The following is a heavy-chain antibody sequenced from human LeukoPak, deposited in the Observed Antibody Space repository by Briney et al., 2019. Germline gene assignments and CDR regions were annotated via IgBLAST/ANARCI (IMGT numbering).Heavy chain of an antibody. V-gene: IGHV3-7*01. CDR2: IKQDGSEK. D-gene: IGHD2-8*01. Sequence: GGSLRLSCAASGFTFSNAWMSWVRQAPGKGLEWVANIKQDGSEKYYVDSVKGRFTISRDNAKNSLYLQMNSLRAEDTAVYYRARALMTYYLDYWGQGTLVAVSS. CDR3: ARALMTYYLDY. CDR1: GFTFSNAW. J-gene: IGHJ4*02.